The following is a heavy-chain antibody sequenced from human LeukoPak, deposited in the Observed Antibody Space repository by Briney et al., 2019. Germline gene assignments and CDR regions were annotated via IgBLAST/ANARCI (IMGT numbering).Heavy chain of an antibody. CDR1: GFPFSSYG. CDR3: ARDINWNYGWFDY. V-gene: IGHV3-33*01. CDR2: IWYDGSNK. Sequence: PGGSLELSCAASGFPFSSYGMHWVRPAPGKGLGWGAVIWYDGSNKYYADSVKGRFTISRDNSKNTLYLQMNSLRAEDTAVYYCARDINWNYGWFDYWGQGTLVTVSS. J-gene: IGHJ4*02. D-gene: IGHD1-7*01.